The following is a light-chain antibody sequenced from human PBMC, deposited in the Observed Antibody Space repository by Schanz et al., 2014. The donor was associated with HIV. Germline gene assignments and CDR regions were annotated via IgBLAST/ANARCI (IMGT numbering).Light chain of an antibody. J-gene: IGLJ2*01. CDR1: SSDPGGSKA. Sequence: QSALTQPASVSGSPGQSITISCTGSSSDPGGSKALSWHPQYPGKAPQLLIYDVSNRPSGVSNRFSGSKSGSTASLTVSGLQAEDEADYYCSSYAGSNKPRVFGGGTKVTVL. CDR2: DVS. CDR3: SSYAGSNKPRV. V-gene: IGLV2-14*01.